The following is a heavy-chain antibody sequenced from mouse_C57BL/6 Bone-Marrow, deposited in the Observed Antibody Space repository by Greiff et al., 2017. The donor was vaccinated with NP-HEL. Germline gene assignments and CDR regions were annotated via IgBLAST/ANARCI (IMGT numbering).Heavy chain of an antibody. CDR3: VRRGGGYGRGAMDY. D-gene: IGHD2-2*01. V-gene: IGHV10-1*01. J-gene: IGHJ4*01. CDR2: IRSKSNNYAT. Sequence: EVMLVESGGGLVQPKGSLKLSCAASGFSFNTYAMNWVRQAPGKGLEWVARIRSKSNNYATYYADSVKDRFTISRDDSESMLYLQMNNVKTEDTAMYYCVRRGGGYGRGAMDYWGQGTSVTVSS. CDR1: GFSFNTYA.